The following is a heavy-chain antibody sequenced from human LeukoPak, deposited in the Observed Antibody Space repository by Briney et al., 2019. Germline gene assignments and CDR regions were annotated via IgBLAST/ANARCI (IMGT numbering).Heavy chain of an antibody. D-gene: IGHD5-12*01. J-gene: IGHJ4*02. CDR1: GFTFSSYG. V-gene: IGHV3-33*01. CDR3: ARDSDVDIVEYYFDY. CDR2: IWYDGSNK. Sequence: GGSLRLSCAASGFTFSSYGMHWVRQAPGKGLEWVAVIWYDGSNKYYADSVKGRFTISRDNSKNTLYLQMNSLRAEDTAVYYCARDSDVDIVEYYFDYWGQGTLVIVSS.